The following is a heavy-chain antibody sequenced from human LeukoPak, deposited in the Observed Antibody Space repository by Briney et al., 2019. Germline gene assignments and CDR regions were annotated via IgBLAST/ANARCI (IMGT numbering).Heavy chain of an antibody. CDR1: GGSFSGYY. J-gene: IGHJ4*02. D-gene: IGHD2-15*01. CDR2: INHSGST. CDR3: ARLGYWGYYFDY. V-gene: IGHV4-34*01. Sequence: SETLSLTCAVYGGSFSGYYWSWIRQPPGKGLEWIGEINHSGSTNYNPSLKSRVTISVDTSKNQFSLKLSSVTAADTAVYYCARLGYWGYYFDYWGQGTLVTVSS.